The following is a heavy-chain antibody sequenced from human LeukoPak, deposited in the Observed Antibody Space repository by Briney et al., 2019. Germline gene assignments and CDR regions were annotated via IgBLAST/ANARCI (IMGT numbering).Heavy chain of an antibody. D-gene: IGHD3-22*01. CDR1: GGTFSSYA. CDR2: IIPIFGTA. CDR3: ARGRGRIISSVVTTMDV. Sequence: SVKVSCKASGGTFSSYAISWVRQAPGQGLDWMGGIIPIFGTANYAQKFQGRVTITADKSTSTAYMELSSLRSEDTAVYYCARGRGRIISSVVTTMDVWGKGTTVTVSS. V-gene: IGHV1-69*06. J-gene: IGHJ6*03.